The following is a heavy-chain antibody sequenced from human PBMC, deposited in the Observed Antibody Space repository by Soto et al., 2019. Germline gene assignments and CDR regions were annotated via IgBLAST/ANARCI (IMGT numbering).Heavy chain of an antibody. CDR2: IYYSGST. J-gene: IGHJ4*02. D-gene: IGHD5-12*01. Sequence: SETLSLTCTVSGGSVSSGSYYWSWIRQPPGKGLEWIGYIYYSGSTNYNPSLKSRVTISVDTSKNQFSLKLSSVTAADTAVSYCARGPEMATISEYFDYWGQGTLVTVSS. CDR3: ARGPEMATISEYFDY. V-gene: IGHV4-61*01. CDR1: GGSVSSGSYY.